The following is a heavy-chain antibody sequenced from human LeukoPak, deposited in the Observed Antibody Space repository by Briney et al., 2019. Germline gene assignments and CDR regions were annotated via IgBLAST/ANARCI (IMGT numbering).Heavy chain of an antibody. V-gene: IGHV3-7*01. CDR2: IKQDGSEK. J-gene: IGHJ6*02. Sequence: GGSLRLSRAASGFTFSSYWMSWVRQAPGKGLEWVANIKQDGSEKYYVDSVKGRFTISRDNAKNSLYLQMNSLRAEDTAVYYCARDVLRYFDWLGERDGMDVWGQGTTVTVSS. CDR1: GFTFSSYW. CDR3: ARDVLRYFDWLGERDGMDV. D-gene: IGHD3-9*01.